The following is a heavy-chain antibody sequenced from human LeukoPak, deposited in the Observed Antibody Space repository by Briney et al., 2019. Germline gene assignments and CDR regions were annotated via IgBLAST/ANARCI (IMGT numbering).Heavy chain of an antibody. V-gene: IGHV4-30-4*01. D-gene: IGHD5-24*01. Sequence: PSETLSLTCTVSGGSISSGDYYWSWIRQPPGKGLEWIGYIYYSGSTYYNPSLKSRVTISVDTSKNQFSLKLSSVTAADTAVYYCARRAGDGENYFDYWGQGTLVTVSS. CDR1: GGSISSGDYY. CDR3: ARRAGDGENYFDY. J-gene: IGHJ4*02. CDR2: IYYSGST.